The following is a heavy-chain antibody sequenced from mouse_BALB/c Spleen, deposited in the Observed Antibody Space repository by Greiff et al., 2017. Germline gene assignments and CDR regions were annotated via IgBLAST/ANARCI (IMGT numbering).Heavy chain of an antibody. J-gene: IGHJ4*01. CDR2: ISYSGST. D-gene: IGHD6-2*01. V-gene: IGHV3-8*02. CDR3: ARYKGSPYYYAMDY. CDR1: GDSITSGY. Sequence: EVQRVESGPSLVKPSQTLSLTCSVTGDSITSGYWNWIRKFPGNKLEYMGYISYSGSTYYNPSLKSRISITRDTSKNQYYLQLNSVTTEDTATYYCARYKGSPYYYAMDYWGQGTSVTVSS.